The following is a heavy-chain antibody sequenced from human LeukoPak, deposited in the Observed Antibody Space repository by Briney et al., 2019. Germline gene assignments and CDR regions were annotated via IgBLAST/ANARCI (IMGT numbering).Heavy chain of an antibody. Sequence: SETLSLTCAVYGGSFSGYYWSWIRQPPGKGLEWIGYIYYSGSTYYNPSLKSRVTISVDTSKNQFSLKLSSVTAADTAVYYCASDYYGSGSTDTPFDYWGQGTLVTVSS. D-gene: IGHD3-10*01. CDR2: IYYSGST. J-gene: IGHJ4*02. CDR3: ASDYYGSGSTDTPFDY. V-gene: IGHV4-30-4*01. CDR1: GGSFSGYY.